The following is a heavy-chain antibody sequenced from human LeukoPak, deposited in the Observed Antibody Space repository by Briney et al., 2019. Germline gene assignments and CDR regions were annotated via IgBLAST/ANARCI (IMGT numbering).Heavy chain of an antibody. V-gene: IGHV4-59*01. J-gene: IGHJ4*02. CDR2: IYDSGST. CDR1: GGSISSYY. D-gene: IGHD2-15*01. Sequence: SETLSLTCTVSGGSISSYYWSWIRQPPGKGLEWIGYIYDSGSTNYNPSLKSRVTISVDTSKNQFSLIVSSVTAADTAIYYCAREGGYCSGGSCYGPYDYWGQGTLVTVSS. CDR3: AREGGYCSGGSCYGPYDY.